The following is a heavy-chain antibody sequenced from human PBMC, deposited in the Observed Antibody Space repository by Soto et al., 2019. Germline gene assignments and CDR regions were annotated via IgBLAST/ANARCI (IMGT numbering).Heavy chain of an antibody. CDR3: ARHLVHTVVSHAFDI. J-gene: IGHJ3*02. Sequence: PVESLKISCKGSGYSFTSYWIGWVRQMPGKGLEWMGIMYPGDSDTRYIPSFQGQVTITADKSISTAYLQWSSLKASDTAMYYCARHLVHTVVSHAFDIWGQGTIVTVSS. D-gene: IGHD2-15*01. V-gene: IGHV5-51*01. CDR2: MYPGDSDT. CDR1: GYSFTSYW.